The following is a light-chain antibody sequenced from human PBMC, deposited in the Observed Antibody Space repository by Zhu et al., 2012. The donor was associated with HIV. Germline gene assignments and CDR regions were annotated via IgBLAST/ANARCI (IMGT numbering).Light chain of an antibody. J-gene: IGKJ1*01. CDR1: QSVSST. CDR2: DAS. CDR3: QHYYNWLGT. Sequence: IVLTQSPATLSLSPGERATLSCRASQSVSSTLAWYQHKPGQPPRLLIYDASTRATGIPARFSGSGSGTDFTLTISSVQSEDSAIYYCQHYYNWLGTFGQGTKVEIK. V-gene: IGKV3-15*01.